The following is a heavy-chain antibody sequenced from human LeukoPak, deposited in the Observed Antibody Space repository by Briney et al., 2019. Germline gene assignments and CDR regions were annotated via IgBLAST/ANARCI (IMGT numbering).Heavy chain of an antibody. CDR3: ARASKDHYDFWSGYQYYFDY. V-gene: IGHV1-46*01. Sequence: GASVKVSCKASGYTFTSYYMHWVRQAPGQGLEWMGIINPSGGSTSYAQKFQGRVTMTRDMSTSTVYMELSSLRSEDTAVYYCARASKDHYDFWSGYQYYFDYWGQGTLVTVSS. CDR2: INPSGGST. J-gene: IGHJ4*02. D-gene: IGHD3-3*01. CDR1: GYTFTSYY.